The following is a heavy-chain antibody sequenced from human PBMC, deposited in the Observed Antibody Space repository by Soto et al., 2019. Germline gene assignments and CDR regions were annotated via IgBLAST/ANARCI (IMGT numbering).Heavy chain of an antibody. D-gene: IGHD2-8*01. CDR2: ISHSETT. CDR3: AGFGVGDRDDK. Sequence: QVRLQESGPGLVKASQTLSLTCSVSGSYITSGDYHWTWIRQAPGKGLEWIGYISHSETTYFSPGFKNRIIISSDFSMNQFSLRLNSVTAADTAVYFCAGFGVGDRDDKWGQGTLVTVSS. CDR1: GSYITSGDYH. V-gene: IGHV4-30-4*01. J-gene: IGHJ4*02.